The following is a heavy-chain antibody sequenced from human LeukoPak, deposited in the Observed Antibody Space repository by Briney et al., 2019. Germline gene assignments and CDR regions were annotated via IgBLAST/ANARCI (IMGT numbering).Heavy chain of an antibody. J-gene: IGHJ6*02. Sequence: GESLQISCKGSGYRFDSYWIGWVRQMLGKGLEWMGIIYPGDSDTRYSPSFQGQVTISADKSISTAFLQWSSLRASDTAMFYCATWTALSVKPLAAPGPYFYYGMDVWGQGTTVTVSS. D-gene: IGHD6-13*01. CDR1: GYRFDSYW. CDR2: IYPGDSDT. CDR3: ATWTALSVKPLAAPGPYFYYGMDV. V-gene: IGHV5-51*01.